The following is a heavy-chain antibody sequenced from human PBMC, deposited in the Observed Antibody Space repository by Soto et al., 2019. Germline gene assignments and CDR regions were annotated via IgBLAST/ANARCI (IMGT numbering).Heavy chain of an antibody. CDR1: GGSVSNFY. Sequence: PSETLSLTCTVSGGSVSNFYWNWIRQPAGKRLEWIGRIYTSGSTKSNPSLKSRVTMSVDMSKNQFSLRLTSVTAADTAVYYCARVFPSYCGGDCSYFDSWGQGTLVTVSS. J-gene: IGHJ4*02. D-gene: IGHD2-21*02. V-gene: IGHV4-4*07. CDR3: ARVFPSYCGGDCSYFDS. CDR2: IYTSGST.